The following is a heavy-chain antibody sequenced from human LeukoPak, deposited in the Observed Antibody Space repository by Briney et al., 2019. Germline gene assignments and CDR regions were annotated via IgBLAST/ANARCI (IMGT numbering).Heavy chain of an antibody. D-gene: IGHD4-17*01. Sequence: SETLSLTCAVYGGSFSGYYWSWIRQPPGKGLEWIGEINHSGSTNYNPPLKSRVTISVDTSKSQLSLKLSSVTAADTAVYYCARVRPKSGDYGHRARDSKANYYMDVWGKGTTVTVSS. CDR1: GGSFSGYY. CDR3: ARVRPKSGDYGHRARDSKANYYMDV. V-gene: IGHV4-34*01. J-gene: IGHJ6*03. CDR2: INHSGST.